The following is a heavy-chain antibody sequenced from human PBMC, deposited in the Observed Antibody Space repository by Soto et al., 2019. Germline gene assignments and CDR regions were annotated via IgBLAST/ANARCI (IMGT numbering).Heavy chain of an antibody. Sequence: GESLKISCAASGFTLTTYWLSWVRQAPGKGLEWVASIRQDGNEMFYVDSVKGRFTISRDNPKNSLYLQMSGLTAEDTAVYYCARPLFPWGNIVATGGFDYWGQGALVTVSS. D-gene: IGHD5-12*01. J-gene: IGHJ4*02. CDR3: ARPLFPWGNIVATGGFDY. CDR1: GFTLTTYW. V-gene: IGHV3-7*04. CDR2: IRQDGNEM.